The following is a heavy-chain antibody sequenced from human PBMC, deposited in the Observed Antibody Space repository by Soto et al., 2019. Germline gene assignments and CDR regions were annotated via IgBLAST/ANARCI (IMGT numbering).Heavy chain of an antibody. CDR3: VRDGPSSGWYHYYGVDV. J-gene: IGHJ6*02. Sequence: QVQLVESGGGVVQAGRSLRLSCAASGFTFSNYAMHWVRQAPGKGLEWVAVMSYDGAEKYYADSVKGRFTISRDNSKITLYLQMNSLRGEDTAVYYCVRDGPSSGWYHYYGVDVWGQGTTVTVSS. V-gene: IGHV3-30-3*01. CDR2: MSYDGAEK. D-gene: IGHD6-19*01. CDR1: GFTFSNYA.